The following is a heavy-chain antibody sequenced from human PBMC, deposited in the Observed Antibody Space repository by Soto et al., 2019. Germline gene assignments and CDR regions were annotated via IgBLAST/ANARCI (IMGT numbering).Heavy chain of an antibody. CDR2: ISAYNGNT. J-gene: IGHJ3*01. CDR3: AREMPHRDAFDV. Sequence: ASVKVSCKACGYTFTSYAISWVRQAPGQGLEWMGWISAYNGNTNYAQKLQGRVTMTTDTSTSTAYMELRSLRSDDTAVYYCAREMPHRDAFDVWGQGTMVTVSS. V-gene: IGHV1-18*01. CDR1: GYTFTSYA. D-gene: IGHD2-2*01.